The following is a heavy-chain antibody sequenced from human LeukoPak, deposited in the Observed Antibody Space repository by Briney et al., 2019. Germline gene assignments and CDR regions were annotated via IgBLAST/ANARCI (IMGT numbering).Heavy chain of an antibody. Sequence: GGSLRLSCLTSGFSLSTNAMSWVRQAPGKGLEWVSGISGSGASTYYADSVKGRFTISRDDSRDSLYLQMNSLRGEDTAVYYCAKDVGKWESLHYFDYWGQGTLVTVSS. V-gene: IGHV3-23*01. CDR2: ISGSGAST. J-gene: IGHJ4*02. D-gene: IGHD1-26*01. CDR1: GFSLSTNA. CDR3: AKDVGKWESLHYFDY.